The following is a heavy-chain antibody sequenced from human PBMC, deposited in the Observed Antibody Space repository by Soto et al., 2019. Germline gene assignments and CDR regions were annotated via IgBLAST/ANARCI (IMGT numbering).Heavy chain of an antibody. Sequence: QVQLVQSGAEVKKPGSSVKVSCKASGGTFSSYTISWVRQAPGQGLEWMGRIIPILGIANYAQKFQGRVTXXAXKXXSTAYMELSSLRSEDTAVYYCAGDYDSSGLRSFQHWGQGTLVTVSS. J-gene: IGHJ1*01. CDR1: GGTFSSYT. V-gene: IGHV1-69*08. D-gene: IGHD3-22*01. CDR3: AGDYDSSGLRSFQH. CDR2: IIPILGIA.